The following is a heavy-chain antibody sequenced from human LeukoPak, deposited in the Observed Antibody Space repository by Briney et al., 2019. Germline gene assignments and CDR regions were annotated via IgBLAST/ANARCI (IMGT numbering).Heavy chain of an antibody. J-gene: IGHJ2*01. D-gene: IGHD2-21*02. CDR2: IHPGDSDT. Sequence: GESLKISCEASGYIFPNYWIGWVRQVPGKGLDWMGLIHPGDSDTRYSPSFQGQVTISVDTSITTAYLQWSSLQASDTAIYFCARVVVVTSTHWYFDLWGRGSLVTVFS. V-gene: IGHV5-51*01. CDR1: GYIFPNYW. CDR3: ARVVVVTSTHWYFDL.